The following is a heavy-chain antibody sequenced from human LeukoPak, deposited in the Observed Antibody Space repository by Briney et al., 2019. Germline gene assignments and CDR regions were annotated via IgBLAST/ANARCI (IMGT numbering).Heavy chain of an antibody. CDR3: ARHARATYYYGSGSYVDY. CDR2: IYTSGST. J-gene: IGHJ4*02. CDR1: GGSISSYY. D-gene: IGHD3-10*01. V-gene: IGHV4-4*07. Sequence: SETLSLTCTVSGGSISSYYWSWIRQPAGKGLEWIGRIYTSGSTNYNPSLKSRVTMSVDTSKNQFSLKLSSVTAADTAVYYCARHARATYYYGSGSYVDYWGQGTLVTVSS.